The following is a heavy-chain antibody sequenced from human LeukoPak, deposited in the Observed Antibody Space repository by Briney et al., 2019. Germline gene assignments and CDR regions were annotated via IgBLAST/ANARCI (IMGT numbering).Heavy chain of an antibody. CDR1: GFTFSSYG. Sequence: QPGRSLRLSCAASGFTFSSYGMHWVRQAPGKGLEWVAVISYDGSNKYYADSVKGRFTISRDNSKNTLYLQMNSLRAEDTAVYYCAPDPTDAYYDSSGTFDYWGQGTLVTVSS. CDR3: APDPTDAYYDSSGTFDY. V-gene: IGHV3-30*03. J-gene: IGHJ4*02. D-gene: IGHD3-22*01. CDR2: ISYDGSNK.